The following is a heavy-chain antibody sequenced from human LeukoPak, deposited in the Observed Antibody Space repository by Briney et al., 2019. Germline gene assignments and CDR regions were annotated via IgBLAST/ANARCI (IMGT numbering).Heavy chain of an antibody. J-gene: IGHJ4*02. CDR2: INPNSGGT. CDR3: ARGGPRYYDISGYLLIDY. Sequence: GASVKVSCKASGYTFTGYYMHWVRQAPGQGLEWMGCINPNSGGTTYAQKFQGRVTMTRDTSISTAYMELSRLRSDDTAVYYCARGGPRYYDISGYLLIDYWGQGTLVTVSS. CDR1: GYTFTGYY. D-gene: IGHD3-22*01. V-gene: IGHV1-2*02.